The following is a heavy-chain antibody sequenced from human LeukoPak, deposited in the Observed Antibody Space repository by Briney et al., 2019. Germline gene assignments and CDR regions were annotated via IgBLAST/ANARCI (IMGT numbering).Heavy chain of an antibody. J-gene: IGHJ4*02. CDR3: ASEIYSGSTGDY. V-gene: IGHV4-34*01. CDR1: GGSFSGYY. D-gene: IGHD1-26*01. Sequence: SETLSLTCAVYGGSFSGYYWSWIRQPPGKGLEWIGEINHSGSTNYNPSLKSRVTISVDTSKNQFSLELSSVTAADTAVYYCASEIYSGSTGDYWGQGTLVTVSS. CDR2: INHSGST.